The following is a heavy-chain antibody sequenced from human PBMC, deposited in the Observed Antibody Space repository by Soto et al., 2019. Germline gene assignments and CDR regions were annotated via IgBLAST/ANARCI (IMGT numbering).Heavy chain of an antibody. V-gene: IGHV1-8*01. Sequence: ASVKVSCKASGYTFTSYDINWVRQATGQGLEWMGWMNPNSGNTGYAQKFQGRVTMTRDTSTSTVYMELSSLRSEDTAVYYCAREDDYGDYAAFDIRGQGTMVTVPS. CDR2: MNPNSGNT. CDR1: GYTFTSYD. CDR3: AREDDYGDYAAFDI. J-gene: IGHJ3*02. D-gene: IGHD4-17*01.